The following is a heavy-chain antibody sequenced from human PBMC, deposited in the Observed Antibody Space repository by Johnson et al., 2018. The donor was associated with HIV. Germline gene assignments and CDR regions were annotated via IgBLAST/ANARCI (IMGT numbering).Heavy chain of an antibody. V-gene: IGHV3-66*02. Sequence: VQLVESGGGLVQPGGSLRLSCAASGFIVSSNYMSWVRQAPGKGLEWVSVLYSGGSTYYADSVKGRFTISRDNSKNTLYLQMNSLRGEDTAVYYCASGDDDRFWGQGTMVTVSS. CDR3: ASGDDDRF. D-gene: IGHD5-12*01. J-gene: IGHJ3*01. CDR1: GFIVSSNY. CDR2: LYSGGST.